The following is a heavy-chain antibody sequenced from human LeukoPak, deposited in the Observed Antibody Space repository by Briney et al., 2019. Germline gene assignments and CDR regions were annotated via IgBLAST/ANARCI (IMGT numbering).Heavy chain of an antibody. J-gene: IGHJ6*02. CDR1: GFTFSSYA. CDR2: ISGSGGST. Sequence: GGSLRLSCAASGFTFSSYAMSWVRQAPGKGLEWVSAISGSGGSTYYADSVKGRFTISRDNSKNTLYLQMNSLRAEDTAVYYCAKLDSEAKGFGELYYYYGMDVWGQGTTVTVSS. CDR3: AKLDSEAKGFGELYYYYGMDV. V-gene: IGHV3-23*01. D-gene: IGHD3-10*01.